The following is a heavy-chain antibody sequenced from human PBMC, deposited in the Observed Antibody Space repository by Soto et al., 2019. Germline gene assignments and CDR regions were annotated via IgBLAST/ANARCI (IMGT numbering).Heavy chain of an antibody. Sequence: QVQLVQSGAEVKKPGASVKVSCKASGYTFTSYDINWVRQATGQGLEWMGWMNPNSGKTGYAQKVQGRDTMTRNTSIRTAYMDLGSLRSEDTAAYYCARVGRGDFWGGDYYYYGMDAWGQGATVTVSS. D-gene: IGHD3-3*01. CDR2: MNPNSGKT. V-gene: IGHV1-8*01. J-gene: IGHJ6*02. CDR1: GYTFTSYD. CDR3: ARVGRGDFWGGDYYYYGMDA.